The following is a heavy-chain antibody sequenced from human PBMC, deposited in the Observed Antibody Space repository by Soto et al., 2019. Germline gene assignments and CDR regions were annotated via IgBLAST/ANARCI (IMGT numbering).Heavy chain of an antibody. CDR3: ARFVIRDRRDY. V-gene: IGHV1-69*02. D-gene: IGHD3-3*02. CDR1: GVTFSSYT. J-gene: IGHJ4*02. CDR2: IIPILGIA. Sequence: QVQLVQSGAEVKKPGSSVKVSCKASGVTFSSYTSSWVRQAPGQGLEWMGRIIPILGIANYAQKLQGRVTITADKSTSTAYVELSSLRSEGTALYYCARFVIRDRRDYWGQGTLVTVSS.